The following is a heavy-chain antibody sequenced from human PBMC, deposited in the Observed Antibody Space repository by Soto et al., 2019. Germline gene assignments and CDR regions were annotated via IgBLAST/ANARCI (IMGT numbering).Heavy chain of an antibody. CDR1: DDSSITNYW. CDR3: ARGAMHRRQWLVGWFDP. CDR2: VFHSGIT. J-gene: IGHJ5*02. V-gene: IGHV4-4*02. D-gene: IGHD6-19*01. Sequence: LETHSHTSSVSDDSSITNYWWSWVRQSPGKGLEWIGEVFHSGITNYNPSLKNRVTMSTDKSRNQFSLELTSVTAADTAMYYCARGAMHRRQWLVGWFDPWGQGTLVTVSS.